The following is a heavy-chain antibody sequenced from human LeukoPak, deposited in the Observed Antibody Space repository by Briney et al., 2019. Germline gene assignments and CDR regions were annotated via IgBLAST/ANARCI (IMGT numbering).Heavy chain of an antibody. J-gene: IGHJ4*02. CDR3: ARHQSDNSGYYYVLDY. CDR1: CGSINSSNW. D-gene: IGHD3-22*01. V-gene: IGHV4-4*02. Sequence: PSETLSLTCAVSCGSINSSNWWNWVRQPPGKGLEWIGEIYHSGSTNYNPSLKSRVTISVDKSKNQFSLKLSSVTAADTAVYYCARHQSDNSGYYYVLDYWGQGTLVTVSS. CDR2: IYHSGST.